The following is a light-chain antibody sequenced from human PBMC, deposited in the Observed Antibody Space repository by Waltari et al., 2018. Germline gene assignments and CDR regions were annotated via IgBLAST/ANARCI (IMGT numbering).Light chain of an antibody. V-gene: IGKV3-20*01. J-gene: IGKJ4*01. CDR3: QQYDISPXT. CDR2: GAS. CDR1: QTVRTTY. Sequence: EIVLTQSPGTLSXSPGERATLSCRASQTVRTTYLAWYQQKPGQAPTLLIYGASSRATGIPDRFSGSGSGTDFSLTISSLEPEDFAVYYXQQYDISPXTFGXGTKXEI.